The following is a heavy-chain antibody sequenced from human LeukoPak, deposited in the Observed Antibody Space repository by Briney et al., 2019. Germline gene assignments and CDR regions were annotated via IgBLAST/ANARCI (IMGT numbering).Heavy chain of an antibody. Sequence: SETLSLTCTVSGGSIISSSHYWAWIRPPPGKGLEWIGSIYYNGGTFYSPSLKSRASISVDTSKNQFSLKLSSVTAADTSVYFCAREEASAADYWGQGTLVTVSS. CDR1: GGSIISSSHY. CDR3: AREEASAADY. D-gene: IGHD6-13*01. J-gene: IGHJ4*02. V-gene: IGHV4-39*01. CDR2: IYYNGGT.